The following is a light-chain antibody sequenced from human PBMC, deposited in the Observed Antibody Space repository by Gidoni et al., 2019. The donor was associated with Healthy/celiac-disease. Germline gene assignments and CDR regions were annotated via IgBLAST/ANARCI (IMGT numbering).Light chain of an antibody. CDR3: QAWDSSTAVV. Sequence: SYELTQPPSVSVSPGQTASITCSGVKLGDKSACWYQQKPGQSPVLVIYQDSKRPSGIPERFSGSNSGNTATLTISGTQAMDEADYYCQAWDSSTAVVFGGGTKLTVL. J-gene: IGLJ2*01. CDR1: KLGDKS. CDR2: QDS. V-gene: IGLV3-1*01.